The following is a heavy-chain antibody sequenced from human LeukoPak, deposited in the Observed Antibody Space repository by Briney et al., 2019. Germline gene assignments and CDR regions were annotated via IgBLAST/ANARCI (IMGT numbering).Heavy chain of an antibody. V-gene: IGHV4-59*01. CDR1: GGSISSYY. J-gene: IGHJ3*02. Sequence: PSETLSLTCTVSGGSISSYYWSWIRQPPGKGLEWVGYIYYCGSINYNPSLKSRVTISVDTSKNQFSLRLSSVTAADTAVYYCARGTYFCGGDCYSNDAFDIWGQGTMVTVSS. CDR3: ARGTYFCGGDCYSNDAFDI. D-gene: IGHD2-21*02. CDR2: IYYCGSI.